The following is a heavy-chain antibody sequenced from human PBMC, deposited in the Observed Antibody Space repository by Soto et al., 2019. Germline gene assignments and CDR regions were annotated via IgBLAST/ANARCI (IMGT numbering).Heavy chain of an antibody. J-gene: IGHJ4*02. CDR2: ISRSSSVI. Sequence: EVQLLESGGDLVQPGGSLRLSCAASGFAFSNYAVTWVRQAPGKGLEWVSSISRSSSVIYYADSVRGRFFISRDNSKSMLYLQMNSLRAEDTARYYCAKDPNGDYIGAFDDCGQGTLVTVSS. CDR3: AKDPNGDYIGAFDD. V-gene: IGHV3-23*01. D-gene: IGHD4-17*01. CDR1: GFAFSNYA.